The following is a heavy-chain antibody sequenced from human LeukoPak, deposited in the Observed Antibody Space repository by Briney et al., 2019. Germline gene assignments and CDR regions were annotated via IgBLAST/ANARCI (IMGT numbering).Heavy chain of an antibody. CDR2: IYPGDSDT. D-gene: IGHD1-1*01. J-gene: IGHJ3*02. Sequence: GESLKISCEGSGYSFTSYWIGWVRQMPGKGLEWMGIIYPGDSDTRYSPSFQGQVTISADKSISTAYLQWSSLKASDTAMYYCARQGWNLDDAFDIWGQGTMVTVSS. CDR1: GYSFTSYW. CDR3: ARQGWNLDDAFDI. V-gene: IGHV5-51*01.